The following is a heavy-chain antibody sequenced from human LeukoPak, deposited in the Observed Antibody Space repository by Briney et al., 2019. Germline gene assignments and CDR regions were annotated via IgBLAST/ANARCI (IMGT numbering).Heavy chain of an antibody. D-gene: IGHD5-18*01. CDR3: ARSGFSFGYHYFDL. J-gene: IGHJ4*02. CDR1: GYTFTNYG. Sequence: GTSVKVSCKASGYTFTNYGFHWVRQAPGQGPEWMGWIWVSDGDTKYAQKFQGRVTLTRDTSANTAYMDLWSLRSDDTAVYFCARSGFSFGYHYFDLWGQGTLVTVSS. V-gene: IGHV1-18*01. CDR2: IWVSDGDT.